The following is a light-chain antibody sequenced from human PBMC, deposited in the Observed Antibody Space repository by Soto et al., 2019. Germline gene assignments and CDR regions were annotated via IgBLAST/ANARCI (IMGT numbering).Light chain of an antibody. CDR2: GAS. V-gene: IGKV3-15*01. Sequence: RTQFRNTLSXXPGETVTLXXRXSQSLRTNLAWYQQRGGQSSGLVIYGASTRSTGIPSRFSGSGSRTEFTLTISSLHSEDFAVSYCQHYNNGRRITFIQGTGIEIK. J-gene: IGKJ5*01. CDR3: QHYNNGRRIT. CDR1: QSLRTN.